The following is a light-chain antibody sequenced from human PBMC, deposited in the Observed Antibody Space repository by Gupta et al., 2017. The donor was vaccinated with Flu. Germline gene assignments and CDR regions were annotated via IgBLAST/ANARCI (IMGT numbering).Light chain of an antibody. Sequence: PSTLSASIGDRVTITCRASQSISSWLAWYQEKPGKAPKLLIYKASTLESGVPSRFSGSGSGTEFTLSISSLQPDDFATYYCLQYNDCSRTFGQGTKVESK. CDR3: LQYNDCSRT. V-gene: IGKV1-5*03. CDR1: QSISSW. CDR2: KAS. J-gene: IGKJ1*01.